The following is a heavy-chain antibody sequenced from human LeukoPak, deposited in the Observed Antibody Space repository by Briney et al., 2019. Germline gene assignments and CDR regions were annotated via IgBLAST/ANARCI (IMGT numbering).Heavy chain of an antibody. V-gene: IGHV7-4-1*02. D-gene: IGHD3-10*01. J-gene: IGHJ4*02. CDR1: GYTFTSYA. CDR2: INTNTGNP. CDR3: AREGGLTMVRGVPDY. Sequence: ASVKVSCKASGYTFTSYAMNWVRQAPGQGLEWMGWINTNTGNPTYAQGFTGRFVFSLDTSVNTAYLRISSLKAEDTAVYYCAREGGLTMVRGVPDYWGQGTLVTVSS.